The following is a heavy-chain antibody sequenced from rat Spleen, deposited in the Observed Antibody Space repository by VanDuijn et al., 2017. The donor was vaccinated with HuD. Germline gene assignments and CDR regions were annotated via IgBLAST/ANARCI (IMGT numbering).Heavy chain of an antibody. CDR3: AKVHNNYYNWFAY. CDR1: GFTFSDYY. J-gene: IGHJ3*01. Sequence: EVQMVESGGGLVQPGRSLKLSCAASGFTFSDYYMAWVRQAPKRGLEWVATISYHGSSTYYGDSVKGRFTIPRDNAKSTLYLQMDSLRSEDTATYYCAKVHNNYYNWFAYWGQGTLVTVSS. D-gene: IGHD1-10*01. CDR2: ISYHGSST. V-gene: IGHV5-7*01.